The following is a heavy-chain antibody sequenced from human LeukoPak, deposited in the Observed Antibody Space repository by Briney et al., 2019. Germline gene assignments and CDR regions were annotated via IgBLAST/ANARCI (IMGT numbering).Heavy chain of an antibody. CDR1: GFTFSSYA. CDR2: ISYDGRNT. J-gene: IGHJ5*02. V-gene: IGHV3-30*09. CDR3: ARPSES. Sequence: GGSLRLSCAASGFTFSSYAMHWVRQAPGKGLEWVAVISYDGRNTYYADSVKGRFAISRDNSKDTLYLQLNSLRAEDTAVYYCARPSESWGQGTLVTVSS.